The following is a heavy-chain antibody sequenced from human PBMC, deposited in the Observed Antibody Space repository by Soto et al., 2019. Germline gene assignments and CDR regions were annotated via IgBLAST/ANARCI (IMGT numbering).Heavy chain of an antibody. CDR3: AILVFGSSSGAFAV. J-gene: IGHJ3*01. CDR2: IYHTGRT. Sequence: QVQLQESGPGLMKPSETLSLTCTVTGDSISTYYWSWIRQSPEKGLEWIGYIYHTGRTNYSPSLTSRVTMPVGPSRNQFSLRLPSLTAAHTAVYYCAILVFGSSSGAFAVWGPGTRVTVSS. D-gene: IGHD6-6*01. CDR1: GDSISTYY. V-gene: IGHV4-59*08.